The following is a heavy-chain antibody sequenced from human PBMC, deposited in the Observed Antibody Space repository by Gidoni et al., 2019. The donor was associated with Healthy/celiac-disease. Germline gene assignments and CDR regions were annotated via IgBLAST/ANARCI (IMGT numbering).Heavy chain of an antibody. CDR3: AKGQTLVGATSFDY. CDR1: GFTFDDYA. D-gene: IGHD1-26*01. Sequence: EVQLVESGGGLVQPGRSLRLSCAASGFTFDDYAMHWVRQAPGKGLEWVSGISWNSGSIGYADSVKGRFTISRDNAKNSLYLQMNSLRAEDTALYYCAKGQTLVGATSFDYWGQGTLVTVSS. CDR2: ISWNSGSI. J-gene: IGHJ4*02. V-gene: IGHV3-9*01.